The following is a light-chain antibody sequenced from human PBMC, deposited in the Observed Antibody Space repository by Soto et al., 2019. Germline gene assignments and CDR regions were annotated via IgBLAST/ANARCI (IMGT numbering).Light chain of an antibody. CDR3: CSYAGSSTFVV. CDR2: EGT. J-gene: IGLJ2*01. CDR1: SADVGTYKL. V-gene: IGLV2-23*03. Sequence: QAVVTQPASVSGSPGQSITISCTGTSADVGTYKLVSWYQHHPGKVPRLMIYEGTKRPSGVSDRFSGSKSGNTASLTISGLQTEDEADYYCCSYAGSSTFVVFGGGTKLTVL.